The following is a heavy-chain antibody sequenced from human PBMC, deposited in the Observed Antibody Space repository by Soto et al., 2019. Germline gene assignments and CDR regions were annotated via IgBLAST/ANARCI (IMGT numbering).Heavy chain of an antibody. CDR1: GFTFDDYA. CDR2: ISWNSGSI. V-gene: IGHV3-9*01. CDR3: AKDINGREYWYFDL. J-gene: IGHJ2*01. Sequence: EVQLVESGGGLVQPGRSLRLSCAASGFTFDDYAMHWVRQAPGKGLEWVSGISWNSGSIGYADSVKGRFTISRDNAKNSLYLQMNSLRAEDTALYYCAKDINGREYWYFDLWGRGTLVTVSS.